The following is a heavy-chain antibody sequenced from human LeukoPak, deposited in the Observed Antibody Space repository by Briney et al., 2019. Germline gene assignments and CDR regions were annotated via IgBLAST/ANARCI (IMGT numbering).Heavy chain of an antibody. Sequence: PGGSLRLSCEASGFTFSSYSIVWIRQAPGKGLEWVASISSTSLYPYYADSAQGRFIVSRDNANNSAYLQMHSLRADDTAVYFCARGVRKVLKFIDFWGPGTMVAVSS. CDR1: GFTFSSYS. J-gene: IGHJ4*02. CDR2: ISSTSLYP. D-gene: IGHD3-10*01. CDR3: ARGVRKVLKFIDF. V-gene: IGHV3-21*01.